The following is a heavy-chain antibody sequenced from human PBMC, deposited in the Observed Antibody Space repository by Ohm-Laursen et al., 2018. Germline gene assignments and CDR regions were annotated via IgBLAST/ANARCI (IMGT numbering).Heavy chain of an antibody. CDR1: GYTFTDSY. CDR3: ARDDGLDY. CDR2: INPNSGDT. J-gene: IGHJ4*02. V-gene: IGHV1-2*02. Sequence: GASVKVSCKAYGYTFTDSYLHWVRQAPGQGLEWMGWINPNSGDTNYAQNFQGRVTMTTDTSFSTAYVELTRLKSDDTAVYYCARDDGLDYWGQGTLVTVSS.